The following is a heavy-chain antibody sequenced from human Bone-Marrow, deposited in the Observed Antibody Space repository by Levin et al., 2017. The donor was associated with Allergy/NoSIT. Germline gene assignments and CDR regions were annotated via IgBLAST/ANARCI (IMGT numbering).Heavy chain of an antibody. J-gene: IGHJ4*02. CDR3: ARDLCSGGSCYYDY. Sequence: GESLKISCAASGFTFSDYYMSWIRQAPGKGLEWVSYISSSGSTIYYADSVKGRFTISRDNAKNSLYLQMNSLRAEDTAVYYCARDLCSGGSCYYDYWGQGTLVTVSS. V-gene: IGHV3-11*01. CDR1: GFTFSDYY. D-gene: IGHD2-15*01. CDR2: ISSSGSTI.